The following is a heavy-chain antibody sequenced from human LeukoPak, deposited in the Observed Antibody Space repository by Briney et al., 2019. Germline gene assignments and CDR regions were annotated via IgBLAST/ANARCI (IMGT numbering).Heavy chain of an antibody. CDR2: MNPNSGNT. CDR1: GYTFTSYD. CDR3: ATSYSSYWSAIDY. J-gene: IGHJ4*02. D-gene: IGHD6-13*01. Sequence: ASVKVSCKASGYTFTSYDINWVRQATGQGLEWMGWMNPNSGNTGYAQKFQGRVTMTRDTSISTAYMALSSLRSEDTAVYYCATSYSSYWSAIDYRGQGTLVTVSS. V-gene: IGHV1-8*01.